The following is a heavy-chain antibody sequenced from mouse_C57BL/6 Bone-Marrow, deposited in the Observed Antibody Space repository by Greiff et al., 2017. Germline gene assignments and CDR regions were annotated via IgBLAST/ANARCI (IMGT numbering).Heavy chain of an antibody. CDR3: ARRVLLLCWYVDV. CDR1: GYTFTDYY. J-gene: IGHJ1*03. Sequence: QVQLQQSGAELVRPGASVKLSCKASGYTFTDYYINWVKQRPGQGLEWIARIYPGSGNTYYNEKFKGKATLTAEKSSRTAYMQLSSLTSEDSAVYFCARRVLLLCWYVDVWGTGTTVTVSS. CDR2: IYPGSGNT. D-gene: IGHD2-10*01. V-gene: IGHV1-76*01.